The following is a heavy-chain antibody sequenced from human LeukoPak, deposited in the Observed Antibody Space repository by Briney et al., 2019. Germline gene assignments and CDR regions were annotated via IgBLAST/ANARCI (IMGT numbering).Heavy chain of an antibody. J-gene: IGHJ4*02. Sequence: SETLSLTCAVYGGSFSGYYWSWIRQPPGKGLEWIGEINHSGSTNYNPSLKSRVTISVDTSKNQFSLKLSSVTAADTAVYYFARDAIAAAGIDYWGQGTLVTISS. CDR1: GGSFSGYY. V-gene: IGHV4-34*01. CDR2: INHSGST. CDR3: ARDAIAAAGIDY. D-gene: IGHD6-13*01.